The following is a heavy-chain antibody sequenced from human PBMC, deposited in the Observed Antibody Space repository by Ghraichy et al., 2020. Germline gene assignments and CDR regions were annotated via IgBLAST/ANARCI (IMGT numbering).Heavy chain of an antibody. V-gene: IGHV4-30-2*01. CDR2: IYHSGST. CDR1: GGSISSTGYS. D-gene: IGHD3-10*01. CDR3: ARAQAGSRYYYGSGFSDDAFDI. J-gene: IGHJ3*02. Sequence: SQTLSLTCAVSGGSISSTGYSWSWIRQPPGKGLEWIGNIYHSGSTYYNPSLKSRVTISVDRSKNQFSLKLSSVTAADTAVYYCARAQAGSRYYYGSGFSDDAFDIWGQGTMVTVSS.